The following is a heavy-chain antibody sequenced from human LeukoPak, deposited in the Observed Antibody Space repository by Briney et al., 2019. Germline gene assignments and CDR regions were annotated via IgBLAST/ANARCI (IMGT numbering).Heavy chain of an antibody. V-gene: IGHV4-34*01. CDR1: GGSFSGYY. CDR3: ARDSRQLPLDY. J-gene: IGHJ4*02. Sequence: PSETLSLTCAVYGGSFSGYYWSWIRQPPGKGLEWIGEINHSGSTNYNPSLKSRVAISVDTSKNQFSLKLSSVTAADTAVYYCARDSRQLPLDYWGQGTLVTVSS. CDR2: INHSGST. D-gene: IGHD2-2*01.